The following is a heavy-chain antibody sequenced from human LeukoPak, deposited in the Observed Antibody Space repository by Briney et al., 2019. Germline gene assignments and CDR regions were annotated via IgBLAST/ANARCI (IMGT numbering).Heavy chain of an antibody. D-gene: IGHD3-22*01. J-gene: IGHJ4*02. CDR3: TTSPYYDSGDY. CDR1: GFAFSNTW. CDR2: IKSKTDGGTA. Sequence: GGSLRLSCAASGFAFSNTWMSWVRQVPGKGLEWVGRIKSKTDGGTADYTTPVKGRFTFSRDDSKNTLYLQMNSPKIEDTAVYYCTTSPYYDSGDYWGQGALVIVSS. V-gene: IGHV3-15*01.